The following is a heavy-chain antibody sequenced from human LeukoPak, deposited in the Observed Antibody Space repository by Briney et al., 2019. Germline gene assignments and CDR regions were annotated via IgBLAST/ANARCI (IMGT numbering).Heavy chain of an antibody. J-gene: IGHJ4*02. CDR1: GFTFSSYW. CDR2: MKYDGSEK. Sequence: PGGSLRLSXAASGFTFSSYWMSWIRQARGKGLEWVANMKYDGSEKYYVDSVKGRFTISRDNAKNSLYLQVNSLRAEDTAVYYCARDIEAAGLFLDYWGQGTLVTVSS. CDR3: ARDIEAAGLFLDY. D-gene: IGHD6-13*01. V-gene: IGHV3-7*01.